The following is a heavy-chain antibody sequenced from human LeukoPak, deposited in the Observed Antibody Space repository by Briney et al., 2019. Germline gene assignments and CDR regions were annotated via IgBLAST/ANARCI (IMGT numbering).Heavy chain of an antibody. D-gene: IGHD3-22*01. V-gene: IGHV3-11*01. Sequence: GGSLRLSCAASGFTFGDYYMSWIRQAPGKGLEWVSYISSSGSTINYADSVKGRFTISRDNSKNTLYLQMNSLRAEDTAVYYCARSPQDYYDSSGYFDYWGQGTLVTVSS. CDR3: ARSPQDYYDSSGYFDY. CDR1: GFTFGDYY. J-gene: IGHJ4*02. CDR2: ISSSGSTI.